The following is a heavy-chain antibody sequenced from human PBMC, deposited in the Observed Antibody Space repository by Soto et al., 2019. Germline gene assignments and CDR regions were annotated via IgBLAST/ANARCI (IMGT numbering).Heavy chain of an antibody. CDR2: IDVGNGNT. V-gene: IGHV1-3*01. CDR1: GFTFTSSA. J-gene: IGHJ5*02. CDR3: ARDYDILTGPNWFDP. D-gene: IGHD3-9*01. Sequence: ASVKVSCKASGFTFTSSAMQWVRQARGQSLEWIGWIDVGNGNTKYSQKFQGRVTMTTDTSTSTAYMELRSLRSDGTAVYYCARDYDILTGPNWFDPWGQGTLVTVSS.